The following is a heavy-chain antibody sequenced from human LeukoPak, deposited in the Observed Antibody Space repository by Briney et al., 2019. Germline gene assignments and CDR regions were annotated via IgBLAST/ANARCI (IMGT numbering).Heavy chain of an antibody. V-gene: IGHV3-23*01. Sequence: GGSLRLSCAASGFTFNNYAMSWVRQAPGKGLEWVSSISGTGGSTYYANSEKGRFTISRDNSKNALSLQMNSLRAEDTAVYYCAKGDLKDGGLDYFSDWGQGTLVTVSS. CDR2: ISGTGGST. CDR1: GFTFNNYA. J-gene: IGHJ4*02. D-gene: IGHD2-15*01. CDR3: AKGDLKDGGLDYFSD.